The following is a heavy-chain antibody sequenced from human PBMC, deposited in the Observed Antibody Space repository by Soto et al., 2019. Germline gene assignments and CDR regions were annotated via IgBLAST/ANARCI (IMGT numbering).Heavy chain of an antibody. J-gene: IGHJ4*02. V-gene: IGHV3-73*02. Sequence: EVQLVESGGGLVQPGGSLKLSCAASGFTFSGSAMHWVRQASGKGLEWVGRIRSKANSYATAYAASVKGRFTISSDDSKNTAYLQMNGLKAEDTAVYYCARHTDYSIPSDYWGQGTLVTVSS. D-gene: IGHD3-16*01. CDR1: GFTFSGSA. CDR2: IRSKANSYAT. CDR3: ARHTDYSIPSDY.